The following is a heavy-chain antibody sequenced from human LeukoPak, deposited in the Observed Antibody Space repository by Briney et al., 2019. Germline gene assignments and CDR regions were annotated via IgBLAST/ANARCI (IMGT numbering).Heavy chain of an antibody. CDR2: INSDGSST. CDR1: GFTFSSYW. CDR3: AREGSRRDYFDY. D-gene: IGHD6-13*01. V-gene: IGHV3-74*01. J-gene: IGHJ4*02. Sequence: PGGSLRLSCAASGFTFSSYWMHWVRQAPGKGLVWVSRINSDGSSTSYADSVKGRFTISRDNSKNTLYLQMNSLRADDTAVYYCAREGSRRDYFDYWGQGTLVTVSS.